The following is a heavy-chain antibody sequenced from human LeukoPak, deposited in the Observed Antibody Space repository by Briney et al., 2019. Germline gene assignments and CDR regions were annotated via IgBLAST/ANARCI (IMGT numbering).Heavy chain of an antibody. CDR2: ISSSADTK. J-gene: IGHJ4*02. V-gene: IGHV3-48*03. Sequence: GGSLRLSCAASGFTFSTYEMNWVRQAPGKGLEWVSYISSSADTKYYADSVKGRFTISRDNAKSSLYLQMNSLRADDTAVYYCARALPSSWYFFDYWGQGTLVTVSS. D-gene: IGHD6-13*01. CDR3: ARALPSSWYFFDY. CDR1: GFTFSTYE.